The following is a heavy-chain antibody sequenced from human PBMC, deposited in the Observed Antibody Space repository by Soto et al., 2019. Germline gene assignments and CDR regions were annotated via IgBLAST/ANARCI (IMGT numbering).Heavy chain of an antibody. CDR1: GFTVSSNY. J-gene: IGHJ6*02. D-gene: IGHD7-27*01. Sequence: GGSLRLSCAASGFTVSSNYMSWVRQAPGKGLEWVSVIYSGGSTYYADSVKGRFTISRDNSKNTVYIQMNSLRAEDTAVYYCARNWGGPPGFYCYGMDVWGQGTTVTVSS. V-gene: IGHV3-66*01. CDR3: ARNWGGPPGFYCYGMDV. CDR2: IYSGGST.